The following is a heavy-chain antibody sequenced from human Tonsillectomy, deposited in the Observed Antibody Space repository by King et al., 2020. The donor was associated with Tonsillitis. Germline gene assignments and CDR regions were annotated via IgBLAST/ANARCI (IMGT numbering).Heavy chain of an antibody. CDR2: IYYIGNT. Sequence: VQLQESGPGLVKPSQTLSLTCTVSGGSIRCGQYYWSLILQHPRKGLAWLGYIYYIGNTFYNPSLNSRLAISLYTSQNQFSLELSSVTAAATAVYYFGRYEGGVFDPWGQGTLVTVSS. V-gene: IGHV4-31*03. D-gene: IGHD2-15*01. J-gene: IGHJ5*02. CDR1: GGSIRCGQYY. CDR3: GRYEGGVFDP.